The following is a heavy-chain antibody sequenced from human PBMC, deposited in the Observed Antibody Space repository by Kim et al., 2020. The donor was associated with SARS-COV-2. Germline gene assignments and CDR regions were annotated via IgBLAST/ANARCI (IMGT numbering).Heavy chain of an antibody. J-gene: IGHJ3*02. D-gene: IGHD5-18*01. Sequence: SVKGRFTIARDNAKNSLYLQMNSLRAEDTAVYYCARDPGYSYGYGGAFDIWGQGTMVTVSS. V-gene: IGHV3-21*01. CDR3: ARDPGYSYGYGGAFDI.